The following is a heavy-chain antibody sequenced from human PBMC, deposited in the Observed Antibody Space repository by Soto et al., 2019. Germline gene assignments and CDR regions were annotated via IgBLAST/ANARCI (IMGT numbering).Heavy chain of an antibody. CDR3: VRESAPSGPNYFDT. D-gene: IGHD6-13*01. CDR1: GGSVSSGDYY. CDR2: IYYRGRT. J-gene: IGHJ5*02. V-gene: IGHV4-61*08. Sequence: SETLSLTCTVSGGSVSSGDYYWSWIRQPPGKGLEWIGYIYYRGRTNYNPSLKSRVTISLDTSKNQFSLEPTSVTAADTAMYYCVRESAPSGPNYFDTWGPGTLVTVSS.